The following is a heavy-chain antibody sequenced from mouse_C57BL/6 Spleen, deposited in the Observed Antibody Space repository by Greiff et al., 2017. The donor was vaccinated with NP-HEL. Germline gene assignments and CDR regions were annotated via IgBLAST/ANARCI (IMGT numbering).Heavy chain of an antibody. CDR3: ARFYDYDVGWYFDV. Sequence: QVQLKESGAELVRPGTSVKVSCKASGYAFTNYLIEWVKQRPGQGLEWIGVINPGSGGTNYNEKFKGKATLTADKSSSTAYMQLSSLTSEDSAVYFCARFYDYDVGWYFDVWGTGTTVTVSS. V-gene: IGHV1-54*01. J-gene: IGHJ1*03. CDR2: INPGSGGT. D-gene: IGHD2-4*01. CDR1: GYAFTNYL.